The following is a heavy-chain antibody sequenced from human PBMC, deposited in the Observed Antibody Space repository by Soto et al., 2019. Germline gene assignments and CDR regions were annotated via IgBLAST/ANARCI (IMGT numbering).Heavy chain of an antibody. D-gene: IGHD1-7*01. Sequence: VQLVESGGGLVQPGGSLRLSCSASGFTFSSYAIHWVRQAPGKGLEYVSAISSNGGSTYYADSVKGRFTISRDNSKNTVYLQMSSLRAEDTAVYSCVKDRLGLRYYFDYWGQGTLVTVSS. CDR1: GFTFSSYA. CDR2: ISSNGGST. J-gene: IGHJ4*02. CDR3: VKDRLGLRYYFDY. V-gene: IGHV3-64D*06.